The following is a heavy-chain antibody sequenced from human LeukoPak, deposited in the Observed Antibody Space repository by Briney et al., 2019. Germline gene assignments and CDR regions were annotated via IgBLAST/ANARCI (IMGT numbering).Heavy chain of an antibody. V-gene: IGHV3-74*01. D-gene: IGHD3-16*02. Sequence: GGSLRLSCAASGFTFSSYWMHWVRQAPGKGLVWVSRIIGDGGSASYADSVKGRFTISRDNAKNTLYLQMNSLRAEDTAVYYCARDRSYRPEDWGQGTLVTVSS. CDR1: GFTFSSYW. CDR3: ARDRSYRPED. J-gene: IGHJ4*02. CDR2: IIGDGGSA.